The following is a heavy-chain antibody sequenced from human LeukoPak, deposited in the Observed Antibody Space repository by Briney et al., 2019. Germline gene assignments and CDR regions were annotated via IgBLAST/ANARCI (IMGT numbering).Heavy chain of an antibody. Sequence: ASVKVSCKASGYTFTSYDINWVRQATGQGLEWMGWMNPNSGNTGYAQKFQGRVTMTRNTSISTAYMELSSLRSEDTAVYHCARDAGGGVITEPDFDYWGQGTLVTVSS. CDR2: MNPNSGNT. CDR1: GYTFTSYD. D-gene: IGHD3-10*01. CDR3: ARDAGGGVITEPDFDY. J-gene: IGHJ4*02. V-gene: IGHV1-8*01.